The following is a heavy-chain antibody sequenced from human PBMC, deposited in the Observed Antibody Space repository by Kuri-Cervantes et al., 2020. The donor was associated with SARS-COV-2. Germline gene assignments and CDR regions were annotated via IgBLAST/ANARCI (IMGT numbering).Heavy chain of an antibody. J-gene: IGHJ4*02. V-gene: IGHV3-15*01. CDR3: TREAYDYNMGFDS. Sequence: GGSLRLSCAASGFTFSNAWMSWVRQAPGKGLEWVGRIKSKTGGGTTDYAAPVKGRFTISRDDSKNTLYLQMNSLRPEDTALYYCTREAYDYNMGFDSWGQGTLVTVSS. D-gene: IGHD4-11*01. CDR2: IKSKTGGGTT. CDR1: GFTFSNAW.